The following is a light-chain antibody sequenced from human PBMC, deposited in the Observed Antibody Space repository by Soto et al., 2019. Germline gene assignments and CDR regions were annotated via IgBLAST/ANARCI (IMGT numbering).Light chain of an antibody. Sequence: QSVLTQPPSASGTPGQRVTISRSGSSSNIGSNTVNWYQQLPGTAPKLLIYSHNQRPSGVPDRFSVSKSGTSASLAISGLQSEDEADYYCATWDDSLDGYVFGTGTKLTVL. J-gene: IGLJ1*01. CDR1: SSNIGSNT. CDR2: SHN. V-gene: IGLV1-44*01. CDR3: ATWDDSLDGYV.